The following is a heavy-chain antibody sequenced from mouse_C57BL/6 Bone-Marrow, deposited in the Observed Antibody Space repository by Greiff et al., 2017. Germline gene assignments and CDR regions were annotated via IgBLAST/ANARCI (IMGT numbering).Heavy chain of an antibody. Sequence: VKLQESGAELVRPGTSVKMSCKASGYTFTNYWIGWAKQRPGHGLEWIGDIYPGGGYTNYNEKFKGKATLTADKSSSTAYMQFSSLTSEDSAIYYCARSYYDYFDYWGQGTTLTVSS. CDR3: ARSYYDYFDY. V-gene: IGHV1-63*01. CDR1: GYTFTNYW. J-gene: IGHJ2*01. D-gene: IGHD2-10*01. CDR2: IYPGGGYT.